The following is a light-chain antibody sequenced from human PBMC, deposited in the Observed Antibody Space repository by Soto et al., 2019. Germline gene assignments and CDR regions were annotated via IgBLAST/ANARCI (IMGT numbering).Light chain of an antibody. CDR3: QQYYVTPLT. J-gene: IGKJ4*01. V-gene: IGKV4-1*01. CDR1: QSVLYSSNNKNY. Sequence: DIVMTQSPDSLAVPLGERATINCKSSQSVLYSSNNKNYVAWYQQKPGQPPTLLIYWASTLENGVPDRVSGSGSGTEFTLTISSLQAEDVAVYYCQQYYVTPLTFGGGTRVEI. CDR2: WAS.